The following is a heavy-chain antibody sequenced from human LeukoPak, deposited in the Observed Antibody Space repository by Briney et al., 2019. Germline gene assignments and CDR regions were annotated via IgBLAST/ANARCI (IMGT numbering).Heavy chain of an antibody. CDR2: IGTAGDT. D-gene: IGHD2-15*01. CDR1: GFTFSSYA. CDR3: ARDSPYGSGPLYGMDV. J-gene: IGHJ6*02. Sequence: GGSLRLSCAASGFTFSSYAMSWVRQAPGKGLEWVSAIGTAGDTYYPGSVKGRFTISRENAKNSLYLQMNSLRAGDTAVYYCARDSPYGSGPLYGMDVWGQGTTVTVSS. V-gene: IGHV3-13*01.